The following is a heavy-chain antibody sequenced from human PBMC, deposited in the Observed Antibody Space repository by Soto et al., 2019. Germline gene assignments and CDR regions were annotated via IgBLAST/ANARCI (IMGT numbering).Heavy chain of an antibody. J-gene: IGHJ4*02. CDR2: IIPILGIA. D-gene: IGHD1-7*01. Sequence: ASVKVSCKASGGTFSSYTISWVRQAPGQGLEWMGRIIPILGIANYAQKFQGRVTITADKSTSTAYMELSSLRSEDTAVYYCARDPTPGTTGSDYWGQGTLVTVSS. CDR1: GGTFSSYT. V-gene: IGHV1-69*04. CDR3: ARDPTPGTTGSDY.